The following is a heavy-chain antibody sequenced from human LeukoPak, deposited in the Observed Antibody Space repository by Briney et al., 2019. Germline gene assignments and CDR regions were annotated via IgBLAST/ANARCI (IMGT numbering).Heavy chain of an antibody. CDR3: ARGGGYCGGDCYGIDY. V-gene: IGHV3-21*01. D-gene: IGHD2-21*01. CDR2: ISGTSSYT. Sequence: GGSLRLSCSASGFTFSSYTMKWVRQAPGKGLEWVSSISGTSSYTYYGDSVQGRFTVSRDNAKNSLYLQMNSLKAEDTAVYYCARGGGYCGGDCYGIDYWGQGALVTVSS. J-gene: IGHJ4*02. CDR1: GFTFSSYT.